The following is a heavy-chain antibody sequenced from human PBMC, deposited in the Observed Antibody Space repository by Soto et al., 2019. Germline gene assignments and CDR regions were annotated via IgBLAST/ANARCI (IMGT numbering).Heavy chain of an antibody. CDR2: MNPNSGNT. CDR1: GYTFTSYD. D-gene: IGHD2-2*01. CDR3: ARGPIVVVPAARYTLDYYMYV. J-gene: IGHJ6*03. V-gene: IGHV1-8*01. Sequence: GASVKVSCKASGYTFTSYDINWVRQATGQWLEWMGWMNPNSGNTGYAQKFQGRVTMTRNTSISTAYMELSSLRSEDTAVYYCARGPIVVVPAARYTLDYYMYVWGKGTTVTVSS.